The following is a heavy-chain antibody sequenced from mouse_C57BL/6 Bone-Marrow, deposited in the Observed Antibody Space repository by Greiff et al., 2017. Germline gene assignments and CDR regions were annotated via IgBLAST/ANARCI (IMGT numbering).Heavy chain of an antibody. CDR2: IDPSDSYT. D-gene: IGHD2-10*02. CDR3: ARDTYYFDY. J-gene: IGHJ2*01. Sequence: VKVVESGAELMKPGASVKLSCKATGYTFTGYWIEWVKQRPGHGLEWIGEIDPSDSYTNYNQKFKGKSTLTVDKSSSTAYLQLSSLTAEDSADYYSARDTYYFDYWGQGTTLTVSS. V-gene: IGHV1-69*01. CDR1: GYTFTGYW.